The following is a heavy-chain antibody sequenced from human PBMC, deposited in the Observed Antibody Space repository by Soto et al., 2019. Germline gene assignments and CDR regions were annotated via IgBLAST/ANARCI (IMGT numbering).Heavy chain of an antibody. CDR2: INGDGSTT. V-gene: IGHV3-74*01. Sequence: EVHLVESGGGSVQPGGSLKLSCAGSGFAFSSYWIHWVRQVPGKGLVWVSRINGDGSTTSYADSVRGRFTISRDNAKDTLYLQMYSLRAEDTALYYCARVGQGRYYFDYWGQGTLVTVSS. J-gene: IGHJ4*02. CDR3: ARVGQGRYYFDY. CDR1: GFAFSSYW.